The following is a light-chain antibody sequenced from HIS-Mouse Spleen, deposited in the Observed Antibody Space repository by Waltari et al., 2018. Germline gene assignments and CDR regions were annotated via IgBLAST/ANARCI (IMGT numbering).Light chain of an antibody. V-gene: IGLV2-11*01. Sequence: QSALTQPRSVSGSPGQSVTIPCTGTSSAVGGYNYVSWSQQHPGTAPKLMIYDVSKRPSGVPDRFSGSKSGNTASLTISGLQAEDEADYYCCSYAGSYTFEVVFGGGTKLTVL. CDR3: CSYAGSYTFEVV. CDR1: SSAVGGYNY. J-gene: IGLJ2*01. CDR2: DVS.